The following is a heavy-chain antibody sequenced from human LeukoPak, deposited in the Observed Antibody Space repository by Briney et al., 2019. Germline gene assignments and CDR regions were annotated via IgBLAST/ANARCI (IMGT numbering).Heavy chain of an antibody. Sequence: SETLSLTCAVYGGSFSGYYWSWIRQPPGKGLEWVGEINHSGSTKFNPSLKNRVTSSLDTSNTRFSLKLSSVTAAATAVYYCARELVGVPHSSSSADYFDYWGQGTLVAASS. V-gene: IGHV4-34*01. CDR1: GGSFSGYY. CDR2: INHSGST. CDR3: ARELVGVPHSSSSADYFDY. D-gene: IGHD6-6*01. J-gene: IGHJ4*02.